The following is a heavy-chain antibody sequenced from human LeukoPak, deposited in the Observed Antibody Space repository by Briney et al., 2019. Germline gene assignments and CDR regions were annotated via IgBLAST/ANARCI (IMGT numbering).Heavy chain of an antibody. CDR1: GFTFSSYW. V-gene: IGHV3-7*01. D-gene: IGHD3-9*01. J-gene: IGHJ4*02. CDR3: ARDWAVRRLVPAYFDY. Sequence: PGGSLRLSCAASGFTFSSYWMSWVRQAPGKGLEWVANIKQDGSEKYYVDSVKGRFTISRDNAKNSLYLQMNSLRAEDTAVYYCARDWAVRRLVPAYFDYWGQGTLVTVSS. CDR2: IKQDGSEK.